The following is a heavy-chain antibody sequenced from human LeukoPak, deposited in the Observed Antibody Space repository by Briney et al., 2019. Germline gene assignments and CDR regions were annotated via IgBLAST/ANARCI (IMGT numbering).Heavy chain of an antibody. Sequence: GGSLRLSCTASGFTFGDYAMRWVRQAPGKGLEWVGFIRSKAYGGTTEYAASVKGRFTISRDDSKSIAYLQMNSLKTEDTAVYYCTRVGVPAAMPFDYWGQGTLVTVSS. J-gene: IGHJ4*02. CDR3: TRVGVPAAMPFDY. V-gene: IGHV3-49*04. CDR2: IRSKAYGGTT. D-gene: IGHD2-2*01. CDR1: GFTFGDYA.